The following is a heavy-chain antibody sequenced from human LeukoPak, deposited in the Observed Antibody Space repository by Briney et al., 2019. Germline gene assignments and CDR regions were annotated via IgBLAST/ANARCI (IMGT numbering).Heavy chain of an antibody. CDR3: ARNRRVGCSTSAADF. Sequence: GGSLRLSCAASGFTFSSYEMNWVRQAPGKGLEWVSYISSSGSTIYYADSVKGRFTISRDNAKNSLFLQMSSLRAEDTAVYYCARNRRVGCSTSAADFWGQGTLVTVSS. J-gene: IGHJ4*02. V-gene: IGHV3-48*03. CDR2: ISSSGSTI. CDR1: GFTFSSYE. D-gene: IGHD1-26*01.